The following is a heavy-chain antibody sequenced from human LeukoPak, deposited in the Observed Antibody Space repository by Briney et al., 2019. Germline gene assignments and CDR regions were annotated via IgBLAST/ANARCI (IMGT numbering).Heavy chain of an antibody. CDR1: GYTFTSYD. D-gene: IGHD1-14*01. Sequence: ASVKVSCKASGYTFTSYDINWVRQATGQGLEWMGWMNPNSGNTGYAQKFQGRVTMTRNTSISTAYMELSSLRSEDTAVYYCASATRGYYYYYMDVWGKGTTVTVSS. V-gene: IGHV1-8*01. J-gene: IGHJ6*03. CDR2: MNPNSGNT. CDR3: ASATRGYYYYYMDV.